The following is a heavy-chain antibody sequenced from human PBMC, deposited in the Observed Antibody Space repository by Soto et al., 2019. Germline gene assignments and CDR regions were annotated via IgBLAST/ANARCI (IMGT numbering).Heavy chain of an antibody. CDR3: ARQEGGSYFDF. V-gene: IGHV3-30*03. CDR2: ISSDGRDE. D-gene: IGHD1-26*01. Sequence: GGSLRLSCVASGFTFSDYGMHWVRQTPGEGLQWVAVISSDGRDEHYADSVRGRFIVSRDNSKNTVYLQMSSLRPEETAVYSCARQEGGSYFDFWGRGTLLTSPQ. J-gene: IGHJ4*01. CDR1: GFTFSDYG.